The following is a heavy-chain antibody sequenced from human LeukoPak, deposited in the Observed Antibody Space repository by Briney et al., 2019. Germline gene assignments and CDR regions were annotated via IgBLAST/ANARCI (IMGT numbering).Heavy chain of an antibody. CDR3: ARRPHDYSVNRGNWFDP. V-gene: IGHV4-34*01. D-gene: IGHD4-11*01. J-gene: IGHJ5*02. CDR1: GGSFSGYY. Sequence: PSETLSLTCAVYGGSFSGYYWSWIRQPPGKGVEWIGEINHSGSTNYNPPLKSRVTISVDTSKNQFSLKLSSVTAADTAVYYCARRPHDYSVNRGNWFDPWGQGTLVTVSS. CDR2: INHSGST.